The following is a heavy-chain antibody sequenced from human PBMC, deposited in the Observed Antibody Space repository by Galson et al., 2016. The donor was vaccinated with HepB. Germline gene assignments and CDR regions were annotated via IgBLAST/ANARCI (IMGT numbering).Heavy chain of an antibody. CDR3: AKDHGCDSSLRLSDY. Sequence: SLRLSCAASGFIFDNYAMSWARQAPGKGLEWVSSICGNDGRTFYADSVKGRFTISRDNSKKTLHLQMNSLRAEDTAVYFCAKDHGCDSSLRLSDYWGQGVLVTVSS. J-gene: IGHJ4*02. D-gene: IGHD2-2*01. CDR2: ICGNDGRT. V-gene: IGHV3-23*01. CDR1: GFIFDNYA.